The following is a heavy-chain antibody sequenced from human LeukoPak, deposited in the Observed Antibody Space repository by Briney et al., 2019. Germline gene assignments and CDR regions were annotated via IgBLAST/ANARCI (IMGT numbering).Heavy chain of an antibody. D-gene: IGHD1-26*01. J-gene: IGHJ4*02. V-gene: IGHV3-21*05. CDR1: GFTFSDYS. Sequence: GGSLRLSCATSGFTFSDYSMNWVRQAPGRGLEWISYIGLGSGFVSYSDSVKGRFTISRDTARNSVDLQMNSLRADDTAVYYCERDHKWAFDYWGQGTLVTVSS. CDR3: ERDHKWAFDY. CDR2: IGLGSGFV.